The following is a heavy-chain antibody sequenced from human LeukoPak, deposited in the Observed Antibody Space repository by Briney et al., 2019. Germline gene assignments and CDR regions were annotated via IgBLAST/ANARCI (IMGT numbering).Heavy chain of an antibody. CDR3: AKLTPAVASSFDY. J-gene: IGHJ4*02. Sequence: GGSLRLSCAASGFTFSSYGMHWVRQAPGKGLEWVAVISYDGSNKYYADSVKGRFTISRDNSKNTLYLQMNSLRAEDTAVYYCAKLTPAVASSFDYWGQGTLVTVSS. CDR2: ISYDGSNK. D-gene: IGHD6-19*01. V-gene: IGHV3-30*18. CDR1: GFTFSSYG.